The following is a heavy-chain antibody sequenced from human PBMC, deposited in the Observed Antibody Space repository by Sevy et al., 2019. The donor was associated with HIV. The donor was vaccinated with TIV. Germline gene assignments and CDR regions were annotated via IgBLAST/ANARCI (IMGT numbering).Heavy chain of an antibody. V-gene: IGHV3-15*01. CDR2: IKSKTDDATT. D-gene: IGHD3-10*01. J-gene: IGHJ4*02. CDR3: TTDLPFDGSGSFDY. CDR1: GFTFSNAW. Sequence: GGSLRLSCAASGFTFSNAWMSWVHQAPGKGLEWVGRIKSKTDDATTYYAAPVKGRFTISRDDSNNMLHLQMNSLKTEDTAMYYCTTDLPFDGSGSFDYWGQGTLVTVSS.